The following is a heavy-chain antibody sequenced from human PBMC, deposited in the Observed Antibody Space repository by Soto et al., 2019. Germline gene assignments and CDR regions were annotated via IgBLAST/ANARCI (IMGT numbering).Heavy chain of an antibody. J-gene: IGHJ3*02. CDR3: ARKSYRVTVRPDDALDI. V-gene: IGHV1-18*01. D-gene: IGHD3-16*02. Sequence: ASVKVSCKASGYTFTSYGISWVREAPGQGLEWMGWISAYNGNTNYAQKLQGRVTMTTDTSTSTAYMELRSLRSDDTAVYYCARKSYRVTVRPDDALDIWGQGTMVTVSS. CDR1: GYTFTSYG. CDR2: ISAYNGNT.